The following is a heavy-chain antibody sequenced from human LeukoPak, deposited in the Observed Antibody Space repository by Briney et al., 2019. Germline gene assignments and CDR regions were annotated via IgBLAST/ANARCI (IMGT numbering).Heavy chain of an antibody. CDR2: ISAYNGNT. J-gene: IGHJ3*02. Sequence: ASVKVSCKASGYTFTSYGISWVRQAPGQGLEWMGWISAYNGNTNYAQKLQGRVTMTTDTSTSTAYMEPRSLRSDDTAVYYCARVAEMATGPRGCDAFDIWGQGTMVTVSS. V-gene: IGHV1-18*01. D-gene: IGHD5-24*01. CDR3: ARVAEMATGPRGCDAFDI. CDR1: GYTFTSYG.